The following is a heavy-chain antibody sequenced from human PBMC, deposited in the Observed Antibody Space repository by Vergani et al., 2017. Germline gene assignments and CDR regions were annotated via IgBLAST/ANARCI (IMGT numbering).Heavy chain of an antibody. D-gene: IGHD2-8*01. CDR3: AREGYCTNGVCFTLFDV. J-gene: IGHJ4*02. CDR1: GGSFNDYW. V-gene: IGHV4-34*01. Sequence: QAQLQQWGAGLLKPSETLSLTCAIYGGSFNDYWWTWIRQPPGKGLEWSGEIRHDGITHYSPSLKSRVTISIDTSMHQFSLNLRSVTAADTAVYYCAREGYCTNGVCFTLFDVWGQGALVTVSS. CDR2: IRHDGIT.